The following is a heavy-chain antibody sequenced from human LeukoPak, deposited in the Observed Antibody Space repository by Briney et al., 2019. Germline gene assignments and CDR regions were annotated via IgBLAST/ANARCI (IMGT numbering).Heavy chain of an antibody. CDR2: INHSGST. CDR1: GFTFSIYW. V-gene: IGHV4-34*01. J-gene: IGHJ4*02. Sequence: KAGGSLRLSCAASGFTFSIYWMNWVRQAPGKGLEWIGEINHSGSTNYNPSLKSRVTISVDTSKNQFSLKLSSVTAADTAVYYCARVPLQNYWGQGTLVTVSS. CDR3: ARVPLQNY.